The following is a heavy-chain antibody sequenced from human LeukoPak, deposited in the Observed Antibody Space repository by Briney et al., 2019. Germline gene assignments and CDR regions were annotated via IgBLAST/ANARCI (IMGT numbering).Heavy chain of an antibody. CDR3: AKGRWELRHAFDI. D-gene: IGHD1-26*01. Sequence: PGGSLRLSCAASGFTFSSYAMSWVRQAPGKGLEWVSAISGSGGSTYYADSVKGRFTISRDNSQNTLYLQMNSLRAEDTAVYYCAKGRWELRHAFDIWGQGTMVTVSS. V-gene: IGHV3-23*01. CDR1: GFTFSSYA. J-gene: IGHJ3*02. CDR2: ISGSGGST.